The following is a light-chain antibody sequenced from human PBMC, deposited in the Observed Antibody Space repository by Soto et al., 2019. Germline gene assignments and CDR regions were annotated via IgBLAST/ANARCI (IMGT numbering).Light chain of an antibody. J-gene: IGLJ3*02. Sequence: QSALTQPASVSGSSGQSITISCTGTSSDVGGYNYVSWYQQHPGKAPKLMIYGVSNRPSGVSNRFSGSKSGNTASLTISGLQAEDEADYYCTSYANSSVVFGGGTKLTVL. V-gene: IGLV2-14*01. CDR3: TSYANSSVV. CDR2: GVS. CDR1: SSDVGGYNY.